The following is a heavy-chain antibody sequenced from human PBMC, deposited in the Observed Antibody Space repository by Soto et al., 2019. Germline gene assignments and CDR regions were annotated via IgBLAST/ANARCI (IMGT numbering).Heavy chain of an antibody. V-gene: IGHV4-59*01. D-gene: IGHD6-19*01. Sequence: QDQLQESGPGLVKPSETLSLTCTVSGGSIRSYYWNWVRQPPGKGLEWIGHIYYNGSTNYNPSLKSRVTILVDTSQKQFSLKLTSVTAAYTAIYYCARTRGWYYAFDVWGQGTMVTVSS. CDR2: IYYNGST. CDR1: GGSIRSYY. CDR3: ARTRGWYYAFDV. J-gene: IGHJ3*01.